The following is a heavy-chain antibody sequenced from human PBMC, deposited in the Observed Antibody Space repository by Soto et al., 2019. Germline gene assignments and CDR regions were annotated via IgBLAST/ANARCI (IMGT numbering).Heavy chain of an antibody. CDR3: AKDLGYCSGGSCYIKGFDY. CDR1: GFTFDDYA. CDR2: ISWNSGSI. J-gene: IGHJ4*02. Sequence: GGSLRLSCAASGFTFDDYAMHWVRQAPGKGLEWVSGISWNSGSIGYADSVKGRFTISRDNAKNSLYLQMNSLRAEDTALYYCAKDLGYCSGGSCYIKGFDYWGQATLVTVSS. V-gene: IGHV3-9*01. D-gene: IGHD2-15*01.